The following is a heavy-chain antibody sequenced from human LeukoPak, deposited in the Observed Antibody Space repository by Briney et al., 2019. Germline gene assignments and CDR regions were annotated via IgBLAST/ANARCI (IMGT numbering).Heavy chain of an antibody. Sequence: PGRSLRLSCAASGFTFSSYAMHWVRQAPGKGLEWVAVISYDGSNKYYADSVKGRFTISRDNSKNTLYLQMNSLRAEDTAVYYCAREGDYSNLRSLDYWGQGTLVTVSS. CDR2: ISYDGSNK. CDR3: AREGDYSNLRSLDY. J-gene: IGHJ4*02. CDR1: GFTFSSYA. D-gene: IGHD4-11*01. V-gene: IGHV3-30*04.